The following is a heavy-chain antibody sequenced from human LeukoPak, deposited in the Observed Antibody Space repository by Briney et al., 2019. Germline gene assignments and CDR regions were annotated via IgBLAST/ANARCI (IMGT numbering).Heavy chain of an antibody. CDR1: GESLNGHY. CDR3: ARDARTTPAYFDY. V-gene: IGHV4-34*01. Sequence: SETLSLTCAVYGESLNGHYWSRIRQSPGKGLEWIGESGDSGGTKFNPSLKSRVTISADTSKNQFSLKLSSVTAADTAVYYCARDARTTPAYFDYWGQGTLVTVSS. J-gene: IGHJ4*02. CDR2: SGDSGGT. D-gene: IGHD4-17*01.